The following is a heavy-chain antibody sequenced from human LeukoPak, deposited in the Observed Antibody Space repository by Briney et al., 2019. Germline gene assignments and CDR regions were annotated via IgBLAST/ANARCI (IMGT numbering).Heavy chain of an antibody. CDR2: IYYSGST. J-gene: IGHJ4*02. Sequence: SETLSLTCTVSGGSISSYYWSWIRQPPGKGLEWIGYIYYSGSTNYNPSLKSRVTISVDTSKNQFSLKLSSVTAADTAVYYCARVGSSIAEYYFDYWGQGTLVTVSS. CDR3: ARVGSSIAEYYFDY. D-gene: IGHD6-6*01. CDR1: GGSISSYY. V-gene: IGHV4-59*01.